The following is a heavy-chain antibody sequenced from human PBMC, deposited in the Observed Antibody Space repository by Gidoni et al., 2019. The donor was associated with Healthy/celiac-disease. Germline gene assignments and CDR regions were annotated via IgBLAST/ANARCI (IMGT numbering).Heavy chain of an antibody. CDR2: INPKSGGT. D-gene: IGHD3-22*01. CDR3: ARGRYYYDSSGYSMNY. J-gene: IGHJ4*02. Sequence: QVQLVQSGAEVKKPGASVKVSCKASGYTFTGYYMHWVRQAPGQGLEWMGWINPKSGGTNYAQKFQGRVTMTRDTSISKAYMELSRLRSDDTAVYYCARGRYYYDSSGYSMNYWGQGTLVTVSS. V-gene: IGHV1-2*02. CDR1: GYTFTGYY.